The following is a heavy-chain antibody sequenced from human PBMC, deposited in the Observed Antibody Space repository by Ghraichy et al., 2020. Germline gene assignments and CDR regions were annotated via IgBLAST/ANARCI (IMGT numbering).Heavy chain of an antibody. CDR1: GDSVSSNSAA. CDR2: TYCRSRCFT. CDR3: AREITYGIAVARFDF. D-gene: IGHD6-19*01. J-gene: IGHJ4*02. Sequence: SQTLSLTCAISGDSVSSNSAAWNWLRQSPSRGLEWLGRTYCRSRCFTDYAVSVTSRIPINPDTSKNQFSLLLNSVTPEDTASDYCAREITYGIAVARFDFWGQGTLVTVSS. V-gene: IGHV6-1*01.